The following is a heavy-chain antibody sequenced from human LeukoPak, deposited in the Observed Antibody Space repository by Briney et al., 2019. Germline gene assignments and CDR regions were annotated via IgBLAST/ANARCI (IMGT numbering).Heavy chain of an antibody. CDR1: GFTFSSYA. V-gene: IGHV3-23*01. J-gene: IGHJ5*02. Sequence: GGSLRLSCAASGFTFSSYAMSWVRQAPGKGLEWVSAISGSGGSTYYADSVKGRFTISRDNSKNTLYLQMNSLRAEDTAVYYCAKRLARRRWLQKRPLSREGGWFDPWGQGTLVTVSS. CDR2: ISGSGGST. CDR3: AKRLARRRWLQKRPLSREGGWFDP. D-gene: IGHD5-24*01.